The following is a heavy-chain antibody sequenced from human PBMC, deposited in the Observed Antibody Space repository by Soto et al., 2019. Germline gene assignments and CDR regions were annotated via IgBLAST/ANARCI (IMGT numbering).Heavy chain of an antibody. CDR3: TKWVQYTSSWFDP. CDR1: GFMFRSFA. Sequence: EAQLLESGGGLVQPGGSLTLSCAASGFMFRSFAMSWVRQAPGKGLEWVAGLSGSGVTTYYADSVKGRFTISRDNSKNTRYLQMNILRAGDTALYYCTKWVQYTSSWFDPWGQGTLVTVSS. V-gene: IGHV3-23*01. CDR2: LSGSGVTT. D-gene: IGHD6-13*01. J-gene: IGHJ5*02.